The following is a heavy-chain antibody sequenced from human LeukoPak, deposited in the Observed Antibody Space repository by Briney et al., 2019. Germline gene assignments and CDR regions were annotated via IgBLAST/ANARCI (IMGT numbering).Heavy chain of an antibody. CDR2: IYPGDSDT. Sequence: GESLKISCKGSGYSFTSYWIGWVRQMPGKGLERMGIIYPGDSDTRYRPSFQGQVTLSADKSSSTAYLQWSSLKASDTAMYYCARHWIQGLRTPTRSKPVKHYYYYYMDVWGKGTTVTVSS. CDR3: ARHWIQGLRTPTRSKPVKHYYYYYMDV. V-gene: IGHV5-51*01. D-gene: IGHD5-12*01. J-gene: IGHJ6*03. CDR1: GYSFTSYW.